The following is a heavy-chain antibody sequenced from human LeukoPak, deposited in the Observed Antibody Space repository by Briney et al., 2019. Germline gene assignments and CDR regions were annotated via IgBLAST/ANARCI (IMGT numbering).Heavy chain of an antibody. D-gene: IGHD5-24*01. CDR1: GFTFSTYW. CDR3: ANTPVIEMATIHD. J-gene: IGHJ4*02. V-gene: IGHV3-43*02. CDR2: ISGDGDST. Sequence: GGSLRLSCVASGFTFSTYWMHWVRQAPGKGLEWVSLISGDGDSTYYADSVKGRFTISRDNSKNSLYLHMNSLRTEDTAFYFCANTPVIEMATIHDWGQGTLVTVSS.